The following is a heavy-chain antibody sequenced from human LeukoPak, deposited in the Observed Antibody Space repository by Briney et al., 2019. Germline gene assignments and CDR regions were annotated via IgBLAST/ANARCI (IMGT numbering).Heavy chain of an antibody. V-gene: IGHV3-53*01. CDR1: GFTVSNNY. Sequence: PGGSLRLSCAASGFTVSNNYMNRVRQAPGKGLEWVSVIYSGGTIYYADSVRGRFTISRDDSKNTLYLQMNRLRAEDTAVYYCARGMATIPLIFDYWGQGILVTVSS. J-gene: IGHJ4*02. CDR2: IYSGGTI. CDR3: ARGMATIPLIFDY. D-gene: IGHD5-12*01.